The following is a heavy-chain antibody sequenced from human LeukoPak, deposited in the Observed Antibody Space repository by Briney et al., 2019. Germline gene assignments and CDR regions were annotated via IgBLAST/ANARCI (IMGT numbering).Heavy chain of an antibody. CDR1: RYSISSGYY. Sequence: SETLSLTCTVSRYSISSGYYWAWIRQPPGKGLEWIGEINHSGSTNYNPSLKSRVTISVDTSKNQFSLKLSSVTAADTAVYYCASSSWYNYYYYYMDVWGKGTTVTVSS. CDR3: ASSSWYNYYYYYMDV. D-gene: IGHD6-13*01. V-gene: IGHV4-38-2*02. J-gene: IGHJ6*03. CDR2: INHSGST.